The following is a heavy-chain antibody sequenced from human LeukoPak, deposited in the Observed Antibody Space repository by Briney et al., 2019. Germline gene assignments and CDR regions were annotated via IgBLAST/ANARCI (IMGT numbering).Heavy chain of an antibody. CDR3: ARSPIYLSYCSSTSCYRAFDI. J-gene: IGHJ3*02. Sequence: GGSLRLSCAASGFTFSSYSMNWVRQAPGKGLEWVSYISSSSSTIYYADSVKGRFTISRDNAKNSLYLQMNSLRAEDTAVYYCARSPIYLSYCSSTSCYRAFDIWGQGTMVTVSS. CDR2: ISSSSSTI. D-gene: IGHD2-2*01. CDR1: GFTFSSYS. V-gene: IGHV3-48*01.